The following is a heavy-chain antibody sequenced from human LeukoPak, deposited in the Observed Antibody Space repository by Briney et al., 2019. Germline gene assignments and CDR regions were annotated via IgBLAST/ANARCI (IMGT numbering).Heavy chain of an antibody. CDR2: ISGSGGST. V-gene: IGHV3-23*01. CDR3: ARGGDIVVVPAAPADY. J-gene: IGHJ4*02. D-gene: IGHD2-2*01. CDR1: GFTFKYYG. Sequence: GGSLRLSCAASGFTFKYYGMSWVRQAPGKGLEWVSAISGSGGSTYYADSVKGRFTISRDNSKNTLYLQMNSLRAEDTAVYYCARGGDIVVVPAAPADYWGQGTLVTVSS.